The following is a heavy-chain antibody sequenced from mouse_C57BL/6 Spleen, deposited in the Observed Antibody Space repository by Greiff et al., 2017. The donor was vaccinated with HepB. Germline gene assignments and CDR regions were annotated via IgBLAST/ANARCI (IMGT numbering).Heavy chain of an antibody. V-gene: IGHV1-15*01. D-gene: IGHD2-5*01. CDR2: IDPETGGT. Sequence: KQSGAELVRPGASVTLSCKASGYTFTDYEMHWVKQTPVHGLEWIGAIDPETGGTAYNQKFKGKAILTADKSSSTAYMELRSLTSEDSAVYYCTYYSNYPFAYWGQGTLVTVSA. CDR1: GYTFTDYE. J-gene: IGHJ3*01. CDR3: TYYSNYPFAY.